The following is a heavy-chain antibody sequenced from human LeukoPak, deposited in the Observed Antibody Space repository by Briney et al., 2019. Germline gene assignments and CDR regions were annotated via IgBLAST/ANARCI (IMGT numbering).Heavy chain of an antibody. D-gene: IGHD2-2*01. Sequence: GESLKISCKGSGYSFTSYWIGWVRQMPGKGLEWMGIIYPGDSDTRYSPSFQGQVTISADKSISTAYLQWSSLKASDTAMYYCARGARGHCSSTSCSPFDYWGQGTLVTVSS. V-gene: IGHV5-51*01. CDR1: GYSFTSYW. CDR3: ARGARGHCSSTSCSPFDY. J-gene: IGHJ4*02. CDR2: IYPGDSDT.